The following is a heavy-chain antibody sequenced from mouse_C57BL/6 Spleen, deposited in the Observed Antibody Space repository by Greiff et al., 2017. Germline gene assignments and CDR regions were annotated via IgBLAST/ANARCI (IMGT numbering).Heavy chain of an antibody. Sequence: DVKLVESEGGLVQPGSSMKLSCTASGFTFSDYYMAWVRQVPEKGLEWVANINYDGSSTYYLDSLKSRFIISRDNAKNILYLQMSSLKSEDTATYYCARAVTVYWYFDVGGTGTTVTVSS. CDR1: GFTFSDYY. CDR3: ARAVTVYWYFDV. J-gene: IGHJ1*03. V-gene: IGHV5-16*01. CDR2: INYDGSST. D-gene: IGHD2-1*01.